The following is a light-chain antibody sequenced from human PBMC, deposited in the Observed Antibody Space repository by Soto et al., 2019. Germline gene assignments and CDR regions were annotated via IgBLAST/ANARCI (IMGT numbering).Light chain of an antibody. V-gene: IGLV1-40*01. J-gene: IGLJ2*01. Sequence: QAVVTQPPSVSGAPGQRVTISCTGSSSNIGAGYDVHWYQQLPGTAPKLLIYDNSNRPSGVPDRFSGSKSGTSASLAITGLQAEDEADYYCQSYDSSLSGYVFGGGTKVTVL. CDR3: QSYDSSLSGYV. CDR2: DNS. CDR1: SSNIGAGYD.